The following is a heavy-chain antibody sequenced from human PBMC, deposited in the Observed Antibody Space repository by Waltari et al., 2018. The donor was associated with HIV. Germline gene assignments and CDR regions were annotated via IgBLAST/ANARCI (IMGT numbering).Heavy chain of an antibody. CDR1: DFTLISNY. CDR2: IYSGGST. J-gene: IGHJ4*02. Sequence: ARLVDSGRGLIQPGGALRLSCAASDFTLISNYIHWVRPAPGKGLEWVSIIYSGGSTYYADSVKGRFTISRDNSKNTLYLQMKRLRAEDTAVYYCARVAPDGVGATGPFENWGQGTLVTVSS. CDR3: ARVAPDGVGATGPFEN. V-gene: IGHV3-53*01. D-gene: IGHD1-26*01.